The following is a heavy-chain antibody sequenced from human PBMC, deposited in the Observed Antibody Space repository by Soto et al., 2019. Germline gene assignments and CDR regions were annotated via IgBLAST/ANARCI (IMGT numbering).Heavy chain of an antibody. CDR1: GFTFSDHY. D-gene: IGHD1-26*01. CDR2: SRNRVNSHTT. CDR3: TRGLLGGAPSYTFHGMDV. V-gene: IGHV3-72*01. Sequence: EVQLVESGGGLVQPGGSLGLSYAASGFTFSDHYMDWVRQAPGKGLEWVARSRNRVNSHTTEYAASVKGRFTISRDESKSSLYLQMNSLKIEDTAVYYCTRGLLGGAPSYTFHGMDVWGQGTTVTVSS. J-gene: IGHJ6*01.